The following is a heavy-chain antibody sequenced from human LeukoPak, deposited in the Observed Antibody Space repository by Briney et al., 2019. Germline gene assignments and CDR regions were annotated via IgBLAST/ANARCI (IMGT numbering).Heavy chain of an antibody. J-gene: IGHJ3*02. D-gene: IGHD6-13*01. CDR2: IRYDGSNK. Sequence: PGGSLRLSCAASGFTFSSYGMHWVRQAPGKGLEWVAFIRYDGSNKYYADSVKGRFTISRDNSKNTLYLQMNSLRAEDTAVYYCANTPAAGTDDAFDIWGQGTMVTVSS. CDR1: GFTFSSYG. CDR3: ANTPAAGTDDAFDI. V-gene: IGHV3-30*02.